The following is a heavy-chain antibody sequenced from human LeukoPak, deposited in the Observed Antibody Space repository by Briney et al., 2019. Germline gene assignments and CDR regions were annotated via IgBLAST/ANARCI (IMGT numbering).Heavy chain of an antibody. D-gene: IGHD2-15*01. Sequence: SVKVSCKASGGTFSSYAISWVRQAPGQGLEWMGGIIPIFGTANYAQKFQGRVTITADESTSTAYMELSSLRSEDTAVYYCASQGYCSGGSCYSYYYGMDVWGQGTTVTVSS. V-gene: IGHV1-69*13. J-gene: IGHJ6*02. CDR1: GGTFSSYA. CDR2: IIPIFGTA. CDR3: ASQGYCSGGSCYSYYYGMDV.